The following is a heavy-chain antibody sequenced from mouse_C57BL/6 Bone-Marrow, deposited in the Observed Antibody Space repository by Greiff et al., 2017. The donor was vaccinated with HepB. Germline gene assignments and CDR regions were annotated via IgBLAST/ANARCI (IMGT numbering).Heavy chain of an antibody. CDR1: GYTFTDYY. CDR3: ARRSSGYPFAY. V-gene: IGHV1-19*01. D-gene: IGHD3-2*02. CDR2: INPYNGGT. J-gene: IGHJ3*01. Sequence: VQLKQSGPVLVKPGASVKMSCKASGYTFTDYYMNWVKQSHGKSLEWIGVINPYNGGTSYNQKFKGKATLTVDKSSSTAYMELNSLTSEDSAVYYCARRSSGYPFAYWGQGTLVTVSA.